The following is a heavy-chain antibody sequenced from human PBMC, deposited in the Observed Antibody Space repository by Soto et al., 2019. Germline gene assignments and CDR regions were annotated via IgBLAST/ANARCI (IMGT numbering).Heavy chain of an antibody. V-gene: IGHV1-69*01. J-gene: IGHJ6*02. CDR3: AVALVREILIFESSGMHV. D-gene: IGHD3-10*01. CDR1: GGSFNNYA. CDR2: IIPNFDTP. Sequence: QVHLVQSGAEVKKPGSSVKVSCKTSGGSFNNYAVSWVRQAPGQGLEWMGGIIPNFDTPNYAQKFQDRVTIIADESTSTVYKELRSLRSNDTAVDYCAVALVREILIFESSGMHVWGQGTIVIVSS.